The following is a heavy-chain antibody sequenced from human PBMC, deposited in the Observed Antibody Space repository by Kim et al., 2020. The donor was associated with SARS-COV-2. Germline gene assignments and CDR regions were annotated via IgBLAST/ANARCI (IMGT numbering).Heavy chain of an antibody. CDR3: ANNWNLDN. D-gene: IGHD3-3*01. J-gene: IGHJ4*02. V-gene: IGHV3-23*01. CDR1: GFIFDNFA. CDR2: ISASSTIT. Sequence: GGSLRLSCTASGFIFDNFAMSWVRQAPGKGLEWVSAISASSTITYYADSVKGRFTISRDNSKNMVYLQMNSLRAEDTAVFYCANNWNLDNWGQGTLVTVSA.